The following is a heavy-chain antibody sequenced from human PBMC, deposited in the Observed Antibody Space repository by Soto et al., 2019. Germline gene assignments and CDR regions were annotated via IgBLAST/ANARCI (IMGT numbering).Heavy chain of an antibody. J-gene: IGHJ4*02. V-gene: IGHV4-59*05. CDR1: GGSVNSYY. CDR2: IYYSGTT. D-gene: IGHD2-8*01. Sequence: SETLSLTCTVSGGSVNSYYWSWSRQPPGKGLDWLGSIYYSGTTHYNPSLKSRVSLSVDTSKMQFSLNLASVTADDTAVYYCARDTNGLHYWGQGTLVTVSS. CDR3: ARDTNGLHY.